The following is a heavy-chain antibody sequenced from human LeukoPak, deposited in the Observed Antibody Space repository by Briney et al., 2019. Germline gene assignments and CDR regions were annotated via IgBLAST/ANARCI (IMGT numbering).Heavy chain of an antibody. CDR2: ISSSSSYI. V-gene: IGHV3-21*01. J-gene: IGHJ4*02. CDR3: ARVAGTEVDY. CDR1: GFTFSSYS. Sequence: KPGGSLRLSCAASGFTFSSYSMNWVRQAPGKGLEWVSSISSSSSYIYYADSVKGLFTISRDNAKNSLYLQMNSLRAEDTAVYYCARVAGTEVDYWGQGTLVTVSS. D-gene: IGHD6-19*01.